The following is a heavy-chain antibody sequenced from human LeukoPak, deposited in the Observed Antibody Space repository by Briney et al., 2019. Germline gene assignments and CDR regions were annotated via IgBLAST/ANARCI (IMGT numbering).Heavy chain of an antibody. D-gene: IGHD3-3*01. Sequence: GGSLRPSCVASGFTFSSYWMHWVRQAPGKGLVWVSRISSDETSISYADSVKGRFTISRDNAKNTLYLQMNSLRAEDTAVYYCAPNFRRDGDYVGQLGQRTLVTVSS. CDR2: ISSDETSI. J-gene: IGHJ4*02. CDR1: GFTFSSYW. CDR3: APNFRRDGDYVGQ. V-gene: IGHV3-74*01.